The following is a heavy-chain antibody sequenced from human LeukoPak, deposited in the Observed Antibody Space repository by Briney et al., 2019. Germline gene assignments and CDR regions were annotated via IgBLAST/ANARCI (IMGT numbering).Heavy chain of an antibody. V-gene: IGHV3-7*01. CDR2: INQDGSEK. J-gene: IGHJ4*02. D-gene: IGHD1-14*01. CDR1: GFTFSSYA. CDR3: ARNRGGGQGYFDY. Sequence: GGSLRLSCAASGFTFSSYAMHWVRQAPGKGLEWVANINQDGSEKYYVDSVKGRFTMSRDNAKNSLYLQMNSLRADDTAVYYCARNRGGGQGYFDYWGQGTLVTVSS.